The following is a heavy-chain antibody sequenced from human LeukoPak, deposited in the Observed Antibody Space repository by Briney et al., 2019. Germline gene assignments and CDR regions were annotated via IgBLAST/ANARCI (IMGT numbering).Heavy chain of an antibody. CDR2: ISSSSSYI. V-gene: IGHV3-21*01. CDR1: GSTFSSYS. Sequence: GGSLRLSCAASGSTFSSYSMTWVRQAPGKGLEWVSSISSSSSYIYYADSVKGRFTISRDNAKNSLYLQMNSLRAEDTAVYYCASTYCSSTSCYYYWGQGTLVTVSS. CDR3: ASTYCSSTSCYYY. D-gene: IGHD2-2*01. J-gene: IGHJ4*02.